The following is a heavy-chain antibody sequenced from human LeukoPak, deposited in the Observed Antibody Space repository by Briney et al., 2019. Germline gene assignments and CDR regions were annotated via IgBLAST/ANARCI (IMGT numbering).Heavy chain of an antibody. CDR2: IYTSGST. J-gene: IGHJ6*03. D-gene: IGHD6-6*01. Sequence: SQTLSLTCAVSGGSISSYYWSWIRQPAGKGLEWIGRIYTSGSTNYNPSLKSRVTMSVDTSKNQFSLKLSSVTAADTAVYYCAREEEYSSSSDYYYYYMDVWGKGTTVTVSS. CDR1: GGSISSYY. CDR3: AREEEYSSSSDYYYYYMDV. V-gene: IGHV4-4*07.